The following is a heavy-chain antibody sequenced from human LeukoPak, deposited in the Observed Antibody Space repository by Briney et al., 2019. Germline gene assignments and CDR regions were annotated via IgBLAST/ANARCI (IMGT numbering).Heavy chain of an antibody. Sequence: ASVKVSCKASGYTFTSYYMHWVRQAPGQGLEWMGIINPSGGSTSYAQKFQGGVTMTRDTSTSTVYMELSSLRSEDTAVYYCAISAAAGPNWFDPWGQGTLVTVSS. CDR2: INPSGGST. CDR1: GYTFTSYY. CDR3: AISAAAGPNWFDP. D-gene: IGHD6-13*01. J-gene: IGHJ5*02. V-gene: IGHV1-46*01.